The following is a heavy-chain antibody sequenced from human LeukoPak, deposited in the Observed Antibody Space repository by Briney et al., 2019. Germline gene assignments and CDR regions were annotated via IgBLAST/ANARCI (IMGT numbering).Heavy chain of an antibody. CDR1: GGSISSGDYY. V-gene: IGHV4-30-4*01. CDR3: AREELRHCSSTSCRLGDFDY. Sequence: SQTLSLTCTVSGGSISSGDYYWSWIRQPPGKGLEWIGYIYYSGSTYYNPSLKSRVTISVDTSKNQFSLKLSSVTAADTAVYYCAREELRHCSSTSCRLGDFDYWGQGTLVTVSS. J-gene: IGHJ4*02. D-gene: IGHD2-2*01. CDR2: IYYSGST.